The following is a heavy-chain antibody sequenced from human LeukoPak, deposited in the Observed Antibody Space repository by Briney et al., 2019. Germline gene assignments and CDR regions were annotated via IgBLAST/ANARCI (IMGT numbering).Heavy chain of an antibody. CDR3: ASLSEYSSTHEGGLRAEYFQH. Sequence: GASVKVSCKASGGTFSSYAISWVRQAPGQGLEWMGGIIPIFGTANYAQKFQGRVTITTDESTSTAYMELSSLRSEDTAVYYCASLSEYSSTHEGGLRAEYFQHWGQGTLVTVSS. V-gene: IGHV1-69*05. D-gene: IGHD6-6*01. J-gene: IGHJ1*01. CDR2: IIPIFGTA. CDR1: GGTFSSYA.